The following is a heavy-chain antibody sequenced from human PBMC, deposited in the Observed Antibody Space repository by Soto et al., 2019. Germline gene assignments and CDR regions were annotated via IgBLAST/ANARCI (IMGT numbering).Heavy chain of an antibody. J-gene: IGHJ6*02. V-gene: IGHV3-74*03. Sequence: LRLSCAASGFTFTRHWMHWVRQVPGEGLVSVSRINDDGTTTTYAESVKGRLTISRDNAKNILYLQMNSLRAEDTAVYFCARGRRDQWLGTYGLDVWGQGIMVTVSS. D-gene: IGHD6-19*01. CDR2: INDDGTTT. CDR3: ARGRRDQWLGTYGLDV. CDR1: GFTFTRHW.